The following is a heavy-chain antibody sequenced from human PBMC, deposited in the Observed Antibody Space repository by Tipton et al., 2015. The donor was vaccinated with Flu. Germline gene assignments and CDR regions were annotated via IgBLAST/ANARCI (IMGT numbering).Heavy chain of an antibody. CDR3: ATDYAKTDAFDI. V-gene: IGHV4-34*01. J-gene: IGHJ3*02. Sequence: TLSLTCDVYGGSFSDDYCTWVRQPTGEGLEWIGEMSESGSTNYNPSLNSRVTISLDTSKKQCSLTVTSVTAADAAVYYCATDYAKTDAFDIWGHGTMVTVSS. D-gene: IGHD4-17*01. CDR2: MSESGST. CDR1: GGSFSDDY.